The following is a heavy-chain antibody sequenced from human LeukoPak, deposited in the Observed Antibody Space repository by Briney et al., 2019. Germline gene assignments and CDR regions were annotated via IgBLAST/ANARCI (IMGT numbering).Heavy chain of an antibody. D-gene: IGHD2-15*01. Sequence: ASVKVSCKASGYTFTGYYMHWVRQATGQGLEWMGWMNPNSGNTGYAQKFQGRVTMTRNTSISTAYMELSSLRSEDTAVYYCARGMVVAATRYYYYGMDVWGQGTTVTVSS. V-gene: IGHV1-8*02. CDR1: GYTFTGYY. J-gene: IGHJ6*02. CDR3: ARGMVVAATRYYYYGMDV. CDR2: MNPNSGNT.